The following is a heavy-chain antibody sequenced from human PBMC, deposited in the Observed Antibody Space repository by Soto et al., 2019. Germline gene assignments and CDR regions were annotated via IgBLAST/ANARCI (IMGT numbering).Heavy chain of an antibody. V-gene: IGHV3-23*01. CDR2: ISYSGGAT. CDR1: GFTFSSYA. Sequence: EVQLLESGGGLVQPGGFLRLSCAASGFTFSSYAMSWVRQAPGKGLEWVSAISYSGGATYYADSVKGRFTISRDNSKDTLYLQMNGLRAEDTAVYYCAKFVQGNGWFHFDYWGQGTLVTVSS. CDR3: AKFVQGNGWFHFDY. D-gene: IGHD6-19*01. J-gene: IGHJ4*02.